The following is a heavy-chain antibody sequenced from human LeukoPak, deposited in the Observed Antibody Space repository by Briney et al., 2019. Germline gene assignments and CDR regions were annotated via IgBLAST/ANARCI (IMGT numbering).Heavy chain of an antibody. CDR2: IYYSGGT. Sequence: PSETLSLTCSVSGGSISTSYYWGWIRQPPGKGLEWIGSIYYSGGTYYNPSLKSRVTISVDTSKNHFSLNLSSVTAADTAVYYCARRDSLAAPSDDYWGQGTLVTVSS. V-gene: IGHV4-39*02. CDR3: ARRDSLAAPSDDY. CDR1: GGSISTSYY. J-gene: IGHJ4*02. D-gene: IGHD6-13*01.